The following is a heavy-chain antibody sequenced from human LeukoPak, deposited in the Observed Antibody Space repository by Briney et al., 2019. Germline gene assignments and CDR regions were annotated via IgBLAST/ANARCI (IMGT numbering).Heavy chain of an antibody. CDR3: ARGDYYDSSGFLDY. D-gene: IGHD3-22*01. Sequence: SETLSLTCAVYGGSFSGYYWSWIRQPPGKGLEWIREINHSGGTNYNPSLKSRVTISVDTSKNQFSLKLTSVTAADTAVYYCARGDYYDSSGFLDYWGQGTLVTVSS. CDR2: INHSGGT. V-gene: IGHV4-34*01. CDR1: GGSFSGYY. J-gene: IGHJ4*02.